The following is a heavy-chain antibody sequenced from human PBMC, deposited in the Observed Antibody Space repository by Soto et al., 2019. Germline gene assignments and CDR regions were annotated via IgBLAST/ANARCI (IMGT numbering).Heavy chain of an antibody. CDR1: GGSISSYY. CDR3: ARVQWELRSDMYYFDY. J-gene: IGHJ4*02. CDR2: IYYSGST. Sequence: ASETLSLTCTVSGGSISSYYWSWIRQPPGKGLEWIGYIYYSGSTNYNPSLKSRVTISVDTSKNQFSLKLSSVTAADTAVYYCARVQWELRSDMYYFDYWGQGTLVTVSS. D-gene: IGHD1-26*01. V-gene: IGHV4-59*01.